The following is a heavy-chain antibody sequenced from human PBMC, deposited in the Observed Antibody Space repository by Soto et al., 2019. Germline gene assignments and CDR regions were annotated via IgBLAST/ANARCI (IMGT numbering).Heavy chain of an antibody. CDR2: IYSGGST. J-gene: IGHJ4*02. CDR3: ARDTGPNLYYYDSSGHFDY. V-gene: IGHV3-53*01. D-gene: IGHD3-22*01. CDR1: GFTVSSNY. Sequence: EVQLVESGGGLIQPGGSLRLSCAASGFTVSSNYMSWVRQAPGKGLEWVSVIYSGGSTYYADSVKGRFTISRENSKNTLYLQMNSLRAEDTAVYYCARDTGPNLYYYDSSGHFDYWGQGTLVTVSS.